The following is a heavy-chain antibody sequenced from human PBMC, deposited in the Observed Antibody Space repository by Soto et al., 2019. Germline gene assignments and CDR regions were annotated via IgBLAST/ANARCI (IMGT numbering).Heavy chain of an antibody. CDR1: GFTFSSKY. J-gene: IGHJ6*04. CDR3: ERGDVLCDGGLCYGITLDV. V-gene: IGHV3-66*01. D-gene: IGHD2-15*01. Sequence: EVQLVESGGGLVQPGGSLRLSCAASGFTFSSKYMTWVRQAPGKGLEWVSLIQSGGNTYYADSVKGRFTISRDTYENTLHLQMDSLRVEDTAVYYCERGDVLCDGGLCYGITLDVWGTGTTVTVSS. CDR2: IQSGGNT.